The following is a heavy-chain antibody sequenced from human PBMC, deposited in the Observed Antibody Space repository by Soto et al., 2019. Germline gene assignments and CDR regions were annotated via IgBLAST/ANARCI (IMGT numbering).Heavy chain of an antibody. Sequence: QVQLVESGGGVVQPGRSLRLSCAASGFTFSSYGMHWVRQAPGKGLEWVAVISYDGSNTYYADSVKGRFTISRDNSKNTLYLQMNSLRAEDTAVYYCAKDGAGQLPDFGMDVWGQGTTVTVSS. J-gene: IGHJ6*01. CDR1: GFTFSSYG. V-gene: IGHV3-30*18. CDR3: AKDGAGQLPDFGMDV. D-gene: IGHD6-6*01. CDR2: ISYDGSNT.